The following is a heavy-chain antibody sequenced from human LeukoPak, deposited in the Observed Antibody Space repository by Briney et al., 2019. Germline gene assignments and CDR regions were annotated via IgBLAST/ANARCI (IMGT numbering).Heavy chain of an antibody. CDR1: GFTFNKFA. CDR2: ISHSGSST. CDR3: TRGPYCSGGTCYSLGEFDP. Sequence: GGSLRLSCAASGFTFNKFAMSCVRQAPGKGLEWVSSISHSGSSTYYADSAKGRITISRDNSENTLYLQMNSLRAEDTAVYYCTRGPYCSGGTCYSLGEFDPWGQGTLVTVSS. V-gene: IGHV3-23*01. J-gene: IGHJ5*02. D-gene: IGHD2-15*01.